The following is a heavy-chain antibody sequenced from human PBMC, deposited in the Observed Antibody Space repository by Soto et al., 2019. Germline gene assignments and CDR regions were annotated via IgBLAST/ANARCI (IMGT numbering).Heavy chain of an antibody. CDR3: AKDKGYCSGGSCYTTNYFDY. CDR2: ISYDGSNK. Sequence: QVQLVESGGGVVQPGRSLRLSCAASGFTFSSYGMHWVRQATGKGREWVAVISYDGSNKYYADSVKGRFTISRDNSKYPLYLQMNSLRAEDTAVYYCAKDKGYCSGGSCYTTNYFDYGGQGTLVTVSS. D-gene: IGHD2-15*01. CDR1: GFTFSSYG. J-gene: IGHJ4*02. V-gene: IGHV3-30*18.